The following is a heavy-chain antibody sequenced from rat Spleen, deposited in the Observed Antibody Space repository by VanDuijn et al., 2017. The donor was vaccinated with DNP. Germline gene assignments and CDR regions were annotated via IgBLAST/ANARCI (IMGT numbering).Heavy chain of an antibody. V-gene: IGHV5S10*01. Sequence: EVQLVESDGGLVQPGRSLKVSCAASGFTFSDYNMAWVRQAPKKGLEWVATIVHDGSRTYYQDSVKGRFTISRDNAKNTQYLQMDSLRSEDTATYYCATVVMTGSLDYWGQGVMVTVSS. CDR2: IVHDGSRT. J-gene: IGHJ2*01. D-gene: IGHD5-1*01. CDR3: ATVVMTGSLDY. CDR1: GFTFSDYN.